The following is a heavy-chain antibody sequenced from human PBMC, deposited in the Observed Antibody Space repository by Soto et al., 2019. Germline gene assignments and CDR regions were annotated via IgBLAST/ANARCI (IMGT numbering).Heavy chain of an antibody. CDR1: GFTFSSYA. CDR3: AKDLKRLAYYDIFTGPAPDY. CDR2: ISGSGGST. J-gene: IGHJ4*02. Sequence: GGSLRLPCASFGFTFSSYAMSWARQAPGKGLEWVSAISGSGGSTYYADSVKGRFTVSRDNSKNTLYLQMNSLRAEDTAVYYCAKDLKRLAYYDIFTGPAPDYWGQGTLVTVSS. V-gene: IGHV3-23*01. D-gene: IGHD3-9*01.